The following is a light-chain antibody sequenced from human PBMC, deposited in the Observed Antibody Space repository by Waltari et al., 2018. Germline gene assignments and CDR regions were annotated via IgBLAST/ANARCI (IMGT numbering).Light chain of an antibody. Sequence: QSALTQPASVSGSPGQSITISCTGTSSDVGGYNYVSSYQQHPGKATKPMNYEVSNRTSGVSNRFSGYKYGNTASMTISGIQADDEADYYCSSYTSSSTLSVFGTGTKVTVV. V-gene: IGLV2-14*01. J-gene: IGLJ1*01. CDR3: SSYTSSSTLSV. CDR2: EVS. CDR1: SSDVGGYNY.